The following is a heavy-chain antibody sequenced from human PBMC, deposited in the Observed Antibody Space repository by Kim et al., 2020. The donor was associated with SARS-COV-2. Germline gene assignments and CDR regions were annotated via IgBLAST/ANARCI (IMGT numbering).Heavy chain of an antibody. V-gene: IGHV3-49*03. CDR3: TRGSGYDADFDY. D-gene: IGHD5-12*01. CDR2: IRSRAYGGTT. Sequence: GGSLRLSCTASGFTFGDYAMSWFRQAPGKGLEWVGCIRSRAYGGTTEYAASVKGRFTISRDDSKTIAYLQMNSLKTEDTAVYYCTRGSGYDADFDYWGQGTLVTVSS. J-gene: IGHJ4*02. CDR1: GFTFGDYA.